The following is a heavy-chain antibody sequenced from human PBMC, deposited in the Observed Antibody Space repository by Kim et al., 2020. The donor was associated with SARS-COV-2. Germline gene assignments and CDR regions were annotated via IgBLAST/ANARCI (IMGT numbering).Heavy chain of an antibody. J-gene: IGHJ4*02. V-gene: IGHV4-59*09. Sequence: PSLQSRVTISVDTSKNQFSLKLSSVTAADTAVYYCARGDSSGWYGAWYFDYWGQGTLVTVSS. D-gene: IGHD6-19*01. CDR3: ARGDSSGWYGAWYFDY.